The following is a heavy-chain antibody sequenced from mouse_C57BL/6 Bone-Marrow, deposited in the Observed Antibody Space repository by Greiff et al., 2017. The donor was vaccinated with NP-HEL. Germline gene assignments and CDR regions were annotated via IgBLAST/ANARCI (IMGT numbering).Heavy chain of an antibody. D-gene: IGHD2-4*01. CDR1: GYTFTDHT. CDR3: ARAYDYDDGYYFDY. J-gene: IGHJ2*01. Sequence: VKLQESDAELVKPGASVKISCKVSGYTFTDHTIHWMKQRPEQGLEWIGYIYPRDGSTKYNEKFKGKATLTADKSSSTAYMQLNSLTSEDSAVYFCARAYDYDDGYYFDYWGQGTTLTVSS. V-gene: IGHV1-78*01. CDR2: IYPRDGST.